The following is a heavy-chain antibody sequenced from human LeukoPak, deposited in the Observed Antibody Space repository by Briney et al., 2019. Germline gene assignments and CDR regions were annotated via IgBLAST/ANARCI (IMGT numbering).Heavy chain of an antibody. V-gene: IGHV1-2*02. CDR2: MNPNSGDT. Sequence: ASVKVSCKASGYTFTSYYINWVRQAPGQGLEWMGWMNPNSGDTNYEQRFQGRVTMTRDTSISTAYMELGWLTSDDTAVYYCVRARTYYFDFWGQGTLATVSS. J-gene: IGHJ4*02. CDR3: VRARTYYFDF. CDR1: GYTFTSYY.